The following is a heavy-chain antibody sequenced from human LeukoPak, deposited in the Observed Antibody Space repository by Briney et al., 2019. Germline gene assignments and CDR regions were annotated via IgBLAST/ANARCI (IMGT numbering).Heavy chain of an antibody. D-gene: IGHD4-11*01. J-gene: IGHJ4*02. CDR1: GFTFSSYV. CDR3: AKHRGYDNSNYFDY. CDR2: IGGRGGNT. Sequence: GGSLRLSCAASGFTFSSYVMSWVRQAPGKGLEWVSAIGGRGGNTHYADSVKGRCTISRDNSKNTVYLQMTRLSAEDTAVYYCAKHRGYDNSNYFDYWGQGTLVTVSS. V-gene: IGHV3-23*01.